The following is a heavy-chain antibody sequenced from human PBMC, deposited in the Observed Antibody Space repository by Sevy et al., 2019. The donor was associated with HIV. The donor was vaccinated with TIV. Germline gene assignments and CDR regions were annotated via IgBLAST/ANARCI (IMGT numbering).Heavy chain of an antibody. J-gene: IGHJ4*02. CDR2: ISGSGVST. CDR3: AKDVRYDSSGYFDY. CDR1: RFTLRSYA. V-gene: IGHV3-23*01. Sequence: GGSLRLSCAASRFTLRSYAMCWVRQAPGKGLEWVSAISGSGVSTYYADSVKGRFTISRDNSKNTLYLQMNSLRAEDTAVYYCAKDVRYDSSGYFDYWGQGILVTVSS. D-gene: IGHD3-22*01.